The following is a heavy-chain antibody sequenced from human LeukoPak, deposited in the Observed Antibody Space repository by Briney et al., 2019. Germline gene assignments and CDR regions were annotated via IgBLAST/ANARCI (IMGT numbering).Heavy chain of an antibody. D-gene: IGHD3-22*01. V-gene: IGHV3-7*01. CDR1: GFTFSSYW. CDR2: IKQDGSEK. J-gene: IGHJ3*02. Sequence: GGSLRLSCAASGFTFSSYWMSWVRQAPGKGLEWVANIKQDGSEKYYVDSVKGRFTISRDNAKNSLYLQMNSLRAEDTAVYYCAGRRLTTRRGRAFDIWGQGTMVTVSS. CDR3: AGRRLTTRRGRAFDI.